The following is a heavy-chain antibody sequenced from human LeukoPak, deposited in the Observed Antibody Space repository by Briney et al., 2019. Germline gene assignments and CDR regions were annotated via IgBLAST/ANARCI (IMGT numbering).Heavy chain of an antibody. CDR2: IKQDGSEK. CDR1: GFTFGDYA. CDR3: ARDCSSTSCYADF. J-gene: IGHJ4*02. V-gene: IGHV3-7*01. Sequence: GGSLRLSCTASGFTFGDYAMSWVRQAPGKGLEWVAMIKQDGSEKYYVDSVKGRFTISRDSAKISLYLQMNSLRAEDTAVYYCARDCSSTSCYADFWGQGTLVTVSS. D-gene: IGHD2-2*01.